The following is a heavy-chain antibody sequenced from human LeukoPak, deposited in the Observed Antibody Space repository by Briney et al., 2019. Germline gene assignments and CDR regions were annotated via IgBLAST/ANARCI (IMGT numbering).Heavy chain of an antibody. J-gene: IGHJ4*02. CDR3: ARVFHDSSGYYPYYFGY. Sequence: GASVKVSCKASGYTFTIYGISWVRQAPGQGLEWMGWISAYNGNTNYAQKLQGRVTMTTDTSTSTAYMELRSLRSDDTAVYYCARVFHDSSGYYPYYFGYWGQGTLVTVSS. CDR1: GYTFTIYG. CDR2: ISAYNGNT. D-gene: IGHD3-22*01. V-gene: IGHV1-18*01.